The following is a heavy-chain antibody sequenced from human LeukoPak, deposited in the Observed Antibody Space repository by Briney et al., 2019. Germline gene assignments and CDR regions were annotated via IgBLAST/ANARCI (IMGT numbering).Heavy chain of an antibody. CDR3: ARSRSWELLKNYFDY. D-gene: IGHD1-26*01. CDR1: GFTFSSYS. Sequence: GGSLRLSCAASGFTFSSYSMNWVRQAPGKGVEWVSSISSSSSYIYYADSVKGRFTISRDNAKNSLYLQMNSLIAEDTAAYYCARSRSWELLKNYFDYWGQGTLVTVSS. CDR2: ISSSSSYI. J-gene: IGHJ4*02. V-gene: IGHV3-21*01.